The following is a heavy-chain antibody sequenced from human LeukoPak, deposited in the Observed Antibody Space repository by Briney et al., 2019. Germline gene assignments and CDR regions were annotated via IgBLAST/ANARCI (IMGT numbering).Heavy chain of an antibody. CDR2: ISSSTSTI. Sequence: PGGVLRISCAAPGFTFSSYTMNWGRQAPGKGLEWGFYISSSTSTIYYADSVKGRFTISRDNAKNSLYLQMNSLRDEDTAVYYCARDPDNSYYYDSSGYYGFDYWGQGTLVTVSS. D-gene: IGHD3-22*01. V-gene: IGHV3-48*02. CDR3: ARDPDNSYYYDSSGYYGFDY. CDR1: GFTFSSYT. J-gene: IGHJ4*02.